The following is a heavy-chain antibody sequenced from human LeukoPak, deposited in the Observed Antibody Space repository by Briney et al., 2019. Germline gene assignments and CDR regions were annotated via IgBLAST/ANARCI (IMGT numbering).Heavy chain of an antibody. CDR1: GGSISGYY. CDR3: ARYSNAYAGARWFDH. V-gene: IGHV4-59*01. Sequence: PSETLSLTCSVPGGSISGYYWSWIRQPPGKELEWIGYIYYSGSTNYNPSLKSRVTISLDTSKNQFSLKLSSVPPADTAVYYCARYSNAYAGARWFDHWGQGTLVTVS. J-gene: IGHJ5*02. CDR2: IYYSGST. D-gene: IGHD2-21*01.